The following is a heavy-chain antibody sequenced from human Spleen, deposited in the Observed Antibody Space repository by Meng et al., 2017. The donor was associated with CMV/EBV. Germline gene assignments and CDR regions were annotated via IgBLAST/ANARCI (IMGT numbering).Heavy chain of an antibody. D-gene: IGHD3-3*01. V-gene: IGHV4-38-2*02. CDR1: GYSISSGYY. Sequence: SETLSLTCTVSGYSISSGYYWGWIRQPPGKGLEWIGSIYRSESTYYNPSLKSRVSISVDMSKNQFSLKLNSVTAADTAVYYCARGGLQFLERSSVGYSGMDVWGQGTTVTVSS. J-gene: IGHJ6*02. CDR3: ARGGLQFLERSSVGYSGMDV. CDR2: IYRSEST.